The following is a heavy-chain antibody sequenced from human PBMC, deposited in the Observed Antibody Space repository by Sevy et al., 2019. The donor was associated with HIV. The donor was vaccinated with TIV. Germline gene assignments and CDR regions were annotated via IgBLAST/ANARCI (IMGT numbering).Heavy chain of an antibody. V-gene: IGHV3-33*01. CDR3: ARGGTYGSGSWFDP. J-gene: IGHJ5*02. D-gene: IGHD3-10*01. CDR2: IWYDGSNK. Sequence: GGSLRLSCAASGFTFSSYGMHWVGQAPGKGLESVAVIWYDGSNKYYADSVKGRFTISRDNSKNTLYLQMNSLRAEDTAVYYCARGGTYGSGSWFDPWGQGTLVTVSS. CDR1: GFTFSSYG.